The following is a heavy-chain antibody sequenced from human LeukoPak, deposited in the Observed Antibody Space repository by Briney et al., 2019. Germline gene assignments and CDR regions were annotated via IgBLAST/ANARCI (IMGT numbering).Heavy chain of an antibody. CDR3: SRNGYTKSWTHLDY. CDR2: IYTTGDT. CDR1: SGSIRSYH. D-gene: IGHD3/OR15-3a*01. V-gene: IGHV4-4*07. J-gene: IGHJ4*02. Sequence: SETLSLTCTVSSGSIRSYHWAWIRQPAGKELEWIGRIYTTGDTDYNPSLKSRVTMSVDTSKNQYSLNLRSVTTADTAFDYCSRNGYTKSWTHLDYWGQGILVSVSS.